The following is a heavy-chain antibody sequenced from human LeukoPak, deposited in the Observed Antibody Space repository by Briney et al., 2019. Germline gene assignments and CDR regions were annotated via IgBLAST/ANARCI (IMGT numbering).Heavy chain of an antibody. CDR3: ARLPPYSSDSSGYYNSDF. CDR1: GGSTSSSRYY. V-gene: IGHV4-39*01. D-gene: IGHD3-22*01. J-gene: IGHJ4*02. CDR2: ISYSGRT. Sequence: SETLSLTCTVSGGSTSSSRYYWGWIRQPPGKGLECIGRISYSGRTYYNPSLQSRVTISVDTSKNQFSLRLTPVTAAGTAVYSCARLPPYSSDSSGYYNSDFWGQGTLVTVSS.